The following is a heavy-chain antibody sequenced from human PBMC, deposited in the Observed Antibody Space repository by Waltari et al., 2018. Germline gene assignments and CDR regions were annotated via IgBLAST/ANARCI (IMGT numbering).Heavy chain of an antibody. CDR2: IIPIFETP. D-gene: IGHD3-16*01. J-gene: IGHJ3*02. CDR1: GDTFSTYD. CDR3: ARDVSLVVTDDDPDI. V-gene: IGHV1-69*15. Sequence: QVQLVQSGAEVKKPGSSVKVSCKASGDTFSTYDITWVRQAPGQGLEWMGRIIPIFETPSYPQKFQGRVTITADASTKTAYMELSSLRSEDTAVYYCARDVSLVVTDDDPDIWGQGTMVTVSS.